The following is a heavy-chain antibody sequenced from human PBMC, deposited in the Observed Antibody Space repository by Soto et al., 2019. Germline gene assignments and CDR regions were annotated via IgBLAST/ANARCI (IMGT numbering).Heavy chain of an antibody. V-gene: IGHV3-72*01. CDR3: ARAISGWAPDAYDI. CDR1: GFTFSGHY. D-gene: IGHD6-19*01. CDR2: ARKKGNTYTT. Sequence: GGSLRLSCAGSGFTFSGHYMNWVRQAPGKGLEWVGRARKKGNTYTTEYAASVEGRFTISRDDSKNSLYLQMSSLKTEDTALYYCARAISGWAPDAYDIWGQGTLVTVSS. J-gene: IGHJ3*02.